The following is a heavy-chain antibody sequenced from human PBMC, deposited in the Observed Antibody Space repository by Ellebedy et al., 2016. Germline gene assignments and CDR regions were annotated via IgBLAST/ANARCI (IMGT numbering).Heavy chain of an antibody. CDR3: ARQGGLRDYYGMDV. CDR2: INPNSGGT. Sequence: ASVKVSXXASGYTFTAYYMHWVRQAPGQGLEWMGWINPNSGGTNYAQKFQGWVTMTRDTSISTAYMELSRLRSDDTAVYYCARQGGLRDYYGMDVWGQGTTVTVSS. V-gene: IGHV1-2*04. CDR1: GYTFTAYY. D-gene: IGHD4-17*01. J-gene: IGHJ6*02.